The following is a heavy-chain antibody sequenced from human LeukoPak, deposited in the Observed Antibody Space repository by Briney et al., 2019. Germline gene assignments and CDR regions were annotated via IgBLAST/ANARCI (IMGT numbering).Heavy chain of an antibody. Sequence: ASAKVSCKASGYTFTGYYMHWVRQAPGQGLEWMGWINPNSGGTNYAQKFQGRVTMTRDTSISTAYMELSRLRSDDTAVYYCARAKVAGTSRSSQNYWGQGTLITVSS. D-gene: IGHD6-19*01. J-gene: IGHJ4*02. CDR2: INPNSGGT. V-gene: IGHV1-2*02. CDR3: ARAKVAGTSRSSQNY. CDR1: GYTFTGYY.